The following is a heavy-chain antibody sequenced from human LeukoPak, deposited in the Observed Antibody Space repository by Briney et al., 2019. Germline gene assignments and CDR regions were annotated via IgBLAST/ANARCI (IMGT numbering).Heavy chain of an antibody. CDR2: ISYDGSNK. J-gene: IGHJ4*02. CDR1: GFTFSSYG. CDR3: AKDDGAAAGTNNDY. D-gene: IGHD6-13*01. Sequence: PGRSLRLSCAASGFTFSSYGMHWVRQAPGKGLEWVAVISYDGSNKYYADSVKGRFTISRDNSKNTLYLQMNSLRAEDTAAYYCAKDDGAAAGTNNDYWGQGTLVTVSS. V-gene: IGHV3-30*18.